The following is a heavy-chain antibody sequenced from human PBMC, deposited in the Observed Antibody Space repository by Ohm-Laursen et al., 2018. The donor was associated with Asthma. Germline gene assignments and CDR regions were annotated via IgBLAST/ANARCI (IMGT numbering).Heavy chain of an antibody. V-gene: IGHV4-31*03. CDR1: GGSISSADYC. Sequence: TLSLTCTVSGGSISSADYCLNWIRRHPGKGLEWIGFIYNGGSASYNPSLKSRVTISVDTSKNQFSLKLSSVTAADTAVYYCARVQGDYEDGYGYYYYGMDVWGQGTTVTVSS. J-gene: IGHJ6*02. D-gene: IGHD4-17*01. CDR3: ARVQGDYEDGYGYYYYGMDV. CDR2: IYNGGSA.